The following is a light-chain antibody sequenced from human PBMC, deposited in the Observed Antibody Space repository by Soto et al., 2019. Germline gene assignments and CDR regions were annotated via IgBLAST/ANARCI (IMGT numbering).Light chain of an antibody. CDR2: GAS. Sequence: EIMWSQPPDTLPLTPGERATPSGRARQRVISSYLAWYQQRPGQAPRLLIYGASSRATGLPDRFSGSGSGTDFTLTISSLEPEDFAFYYCHQRSNSPLTFGQGTRLEIK. CDR1: QRVISSY. V-gene: IGKV3D-20*02. CDR3: HQRSNSPLT. J-gene: IGKJ5*01.